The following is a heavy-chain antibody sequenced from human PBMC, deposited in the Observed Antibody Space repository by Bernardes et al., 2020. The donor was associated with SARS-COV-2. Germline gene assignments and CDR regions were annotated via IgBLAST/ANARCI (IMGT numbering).Heavy chain of an antibody. V-gene: IGHV3-66*01. CDR2: IQTDGQV. Sequence: VRSLLLSCAASGFGVANTYMSWVRQTPGPGLAWVSLIQTDGQVSYTDSARGRLIISRHSSTNTVLLQMKSLPVEDTAVYYCARDKVQPHYYRGLDLWGQGTAGTGSS. CDR3: ARDKVQPHYYRGLDL. J-gene: IGHJ6*02. CDR1: GFGVANTY.